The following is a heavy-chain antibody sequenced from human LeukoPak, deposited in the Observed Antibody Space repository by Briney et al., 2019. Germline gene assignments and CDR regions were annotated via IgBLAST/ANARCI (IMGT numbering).Heavy chain of an antibody. J-gene: IGHJ4*02. CDR3: ARSLGDSSGYYPLPFDY. D-gene: IGHD3-22*01. CDR2: ISAYNGDV. V-gene: IGHV1-18*01. Sequence: GASVKVSCKASGYTFSSYGISWVRQAPGQGLEWMGWISAYNGDVKYAQMVQGRVTMATDTSTRTAYMELRSLKSNDTAVYYCARSLGDSSGYYPLPFDYWGQGTLVIVSS. CDR1: GYTFSSYG.